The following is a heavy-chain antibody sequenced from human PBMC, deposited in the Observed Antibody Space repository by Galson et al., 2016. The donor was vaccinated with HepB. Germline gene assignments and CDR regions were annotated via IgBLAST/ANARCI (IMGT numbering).Heavy chain of an antibody. V-gene: IGHV3-21*01. Sequence: SLRLSCAASGFTFRSYAMNWVRQAPGKGLEWVSSISSSSTYIYYADSVKGRLTISRDSAKNSLYLQMNSLRAEDTAVYYCARADSVFDYWGQGTLVTVSS. D-gene: IGHD2-15*01. CDR2: ISSSSTYI. CDR1: GFTFRSYA. CDR3: ARADSVFDY. J-gene: IGHJ4*02.